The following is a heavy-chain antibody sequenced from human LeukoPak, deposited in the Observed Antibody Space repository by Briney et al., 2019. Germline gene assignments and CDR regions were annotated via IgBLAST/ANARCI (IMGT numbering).Heavy chain of an antibody. CDR3: ARDGPSAAAKDY. J-gene: IGHJ4*02. V-gene: IGHV3-74*01. Sequence: GGSLRLSCAASGFNFSSYWMHWVRQAPGKGLVWVSSINSDGSSTSYADSVKGRFTISRDNTKNTLYLQMNSLRAEDTAVYYCARDGPSAAAKDYWGQGTLVTVSS. D-gene: IGHD6-13*01. CDR2: INSDGSST. CDR1: GFNFSSYW.